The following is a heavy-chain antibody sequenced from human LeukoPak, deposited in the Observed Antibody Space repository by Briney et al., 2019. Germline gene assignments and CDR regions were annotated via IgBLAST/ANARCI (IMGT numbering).Heavy chain of an antibody. V-gene: IGHV3-23*01. CDR2: ISGSGGST. CDR1: GFTFSDYY. D-gene: IGHD3-3*01. Sequence: GGSLRLSCAASGFTFSDYYMSWVRQAPGKGLEWVSAISGSGGSTYYADSVKGRFTISRDNSKNTLYLQMNSLRAEDTAVFYCARPTLRFLEWLPAGYWGQGTLVTVSS. J-gene: IGHJ4*02. CDR3: ARPTLRFLEWLPAGY.